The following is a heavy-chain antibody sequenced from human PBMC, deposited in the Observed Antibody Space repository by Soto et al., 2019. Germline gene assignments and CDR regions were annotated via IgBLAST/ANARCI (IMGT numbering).Heavy chain of an antibody. Sequence: GGSLRLSCAASGFTFSSYGMHWVRQAPGKGLEWVAVIWYDGSNKYYADSVKGRFTISRDNTKNTLYLQMNSLTAEDTAVYYCARDHLPVVPAALFDYWGQGTLVTVSS. CDR3: ARDHLPVVPAALFDY. CDR2: IWYDGSNK. CDR1: GFTFSSYG. V-gene: IGHV3-33*01. J-gene: IGHJ4*02. D-gene: IGHD2-2*01.